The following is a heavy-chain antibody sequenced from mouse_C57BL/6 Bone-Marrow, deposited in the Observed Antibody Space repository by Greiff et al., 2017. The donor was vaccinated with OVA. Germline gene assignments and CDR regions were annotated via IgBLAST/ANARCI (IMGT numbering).Heavy chain of an antibody. CDR1: GFTFSDYY. D-gene: IGHD6-2*01. V-gene: IGHV5-12*01. CDR3: ARQGLYQ. CDR2: ISNGGGST. J-gene: IGHJ4*01. Sequence: EVHLVESGGGLVQPGGSLKLSCAASGFTFSDYYMYWVRQTPEKRLEWVAYISNGGGSTYYPDTVKGRFTISRDNAKNTLYLQMSRLKSEDTAMYYCARQGLYQWGQGTSVTVSS.